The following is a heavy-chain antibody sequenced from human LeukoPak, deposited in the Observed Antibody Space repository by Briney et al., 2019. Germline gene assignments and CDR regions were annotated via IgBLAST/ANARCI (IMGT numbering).Heavy chain of an antibody. CDR2: ISYSGTT. J-gene: IGHJ6*02. CDR1: GGSFSGYY. D-gene: IGHD3-9*01. Sequence: SETLSLTCAVYGGSFSGYYWSWIRQPPGKGLEWIGTISYSGTTYYNPSLKSRVTISVDTSKIHFSLKLSSVTAADTAVYYCARTRYYDIVTGPHFYGMDVWGQGTTVTVSS. V-gene: IGHV4-34*01. CDR3: ARTRYYDIVTGPHFYGMDV.